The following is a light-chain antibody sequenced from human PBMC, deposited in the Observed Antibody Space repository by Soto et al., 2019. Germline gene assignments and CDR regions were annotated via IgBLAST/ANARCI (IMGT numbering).Light chain of an antibody. V-gene: IGKV1-5*03. CDR3: QQYRSYSRS. CDR2: KAS. Sequence: DIQMTQSPSTLTASVGDRVTITCRASQSIDSWLAWYQQKPGKAPKLLVYKASILESGVPSRFSGSGSGTAFTLTVSSLQPHDFATYYCQQYRSYSRSFGGGTKHDIK. J-gene: IGKJ4*01. CDR1: QSIDSW.